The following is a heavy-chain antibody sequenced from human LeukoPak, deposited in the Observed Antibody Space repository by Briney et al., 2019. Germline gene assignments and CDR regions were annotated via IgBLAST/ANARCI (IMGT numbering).Heavy chain of an antibody. V-gene: IGHV4-4*02. Sequence: SGALSLTCAVSGGSITSDNWWIWVRQPPGKGMEWIGEAYHSEITNYNPSLKSRVPMSGDNSKNPFSLSLSSVTAADTAVYHCARGLYSSDAYWGQGILVTVSS. D-gene: IGHD6-19*01. CDR1: GGSITSDNW. CDR3: ARGLYSSDAY. J-gene: IGHJ4*02. CDR2: AYHSEIT.